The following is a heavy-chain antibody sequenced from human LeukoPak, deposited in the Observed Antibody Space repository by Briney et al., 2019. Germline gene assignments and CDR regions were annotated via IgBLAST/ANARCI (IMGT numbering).Heavy chain of an antibody. V-gene: IGHV3-15*01. CDR3: TTVAPVDY. J-gene: IGHJ4*02. CDR1: GFTFSNAW. Sequence: GGALRLSCAASGFTFSNAWMSWVRQAPGNGLEWVGRIKSKTDVGTTDYAAPVKGRFTISRDVSKNTLYLQMNSLKTGDTAVYYCTTVAPVDYWGQGTLVTVSS. CDR2: IKSKTDVGTT.